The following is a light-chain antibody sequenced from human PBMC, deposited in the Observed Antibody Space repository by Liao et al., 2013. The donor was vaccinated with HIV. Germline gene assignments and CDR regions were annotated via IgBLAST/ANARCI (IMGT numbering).Light chain of an antibody. CDR3: QVWDVSSDHWV. CDR2: YDS. J-gene: IGLJ3*02. CDR1: DIGSKS. Sequence: SYELTQPPSVSVAPGKTARIACGGYDIGSKSVHWYQQKPGQAPVLVIYYDSDRPSGIPERFSGSNSGNTATLIISRVEAGDEADYYCQVWDVSSDHWVFGGGTKLTVL. V-gene: IGLV3-21*04.